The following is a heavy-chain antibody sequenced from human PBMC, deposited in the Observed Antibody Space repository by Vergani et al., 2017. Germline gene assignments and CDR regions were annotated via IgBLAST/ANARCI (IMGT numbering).Heavy chain of an antibody. Sequence: EVQLVQSGAEVKKPGESLKISCKGSGYSFTSYWIGWVRQMPGKGLEWMGIIYPGDSDTRYSPSFQGQVTISADKSISTAYLQWSSLKASDTAMYYWARSGSYYFGHGGRGAAFDIWGQGTMVTVSS. CDR2: IYPGDSDT. CDR1: GYSFTSYW. J-gene: IGHJ3*02. D-gene: IGHD1-26*01. V-gene: IGHV5-51*01. CDR3: ARSGSYYFGHGGRGAAFDI.